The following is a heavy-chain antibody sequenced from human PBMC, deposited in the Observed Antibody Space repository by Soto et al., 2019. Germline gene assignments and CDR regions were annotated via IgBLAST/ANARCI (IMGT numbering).Heavy chain of an antibody. CDR2: VYNSGST. CDR1: GGSISSNY. CDR3: AKYRREAVAGYTLDN. J-gene: IGHJ4*02. D-gene: IGHD6-13*01. Sequence: ETLSLTCTVSGGSISSNYWTWIRQPPGKGLEWIGYVYNSGSTNYNPSLKSRVTISEDTSKSQFSLKVNSMTAADTAVYYCAKYRREAVAGYTLDNWGQGILVTVSS. V-gene: IGHV4-59*01.